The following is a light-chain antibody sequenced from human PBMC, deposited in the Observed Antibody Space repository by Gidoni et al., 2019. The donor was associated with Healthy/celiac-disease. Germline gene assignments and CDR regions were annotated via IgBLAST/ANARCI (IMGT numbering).Light chain of an antibody. CDR1: QSVSSY. CDR2: DAS. Sequence: EIVLTQSPATLSLSPGERATLSCRASQSVSSYLAWYHQKPGQPPSLLIYDASTSATGIPPRFSGSASGTDSTLTSSRLQPEYFAVYYCQQRSNWPTFGGGTKVEIK. J-gene: IGKJ4*01. CDR3: QQRSNWPT. V-gene: IGKV3-11*01.